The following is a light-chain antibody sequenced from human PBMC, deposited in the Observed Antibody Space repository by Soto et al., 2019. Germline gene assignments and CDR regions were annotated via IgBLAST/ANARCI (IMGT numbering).Light chain of an antibody. J-gene: IGLJ3*02. CDR2: FNTDGSH. CDR3: QTWGTGIWV. V-gene: IGLV4-69*01. CDR1: SGHITHA. Sequence: QSVLTQMSSASASLGASVKLTCTLTSGHITHAIAWHQQQPEKGPRFLMKFNTDGSHSKGDGIPDRFSGSTSVADHYLTISSLQSEDEADYYCQTWGTGIWVFGGGTKVTVL.